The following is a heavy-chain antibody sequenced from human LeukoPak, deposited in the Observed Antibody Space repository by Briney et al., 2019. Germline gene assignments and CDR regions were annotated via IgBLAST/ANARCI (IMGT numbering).Heavy chain of an antibody. J-gene: IGHJ5*02. V-gene: IGHV1-18*01. CDR2: ISAYNGNT. CDR1: GYTFTSYG. D-gene: IGHD4-17*01. Sequence: ASVKVSCKASGYTFTSYGISWVRQAPGQGLEWMGWISAYNGNTNYAQKLQGRVTMTTDTSTSTAYMELRSLSSGDTAVYYCARDCGGYGDYAVWFDPWGQGTLVTVSS. CDR3: ARDCGGYGDYAVWFDP.